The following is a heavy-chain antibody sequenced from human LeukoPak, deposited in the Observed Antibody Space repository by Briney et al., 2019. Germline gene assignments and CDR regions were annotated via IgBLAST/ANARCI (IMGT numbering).Heavy chain of an antibody. Sequence: SETLSLTCTVSGGSISSGDYYWSWIRQPPGKGLEWIGYIYYSGSSYYNPSLKSRVTISVDTSKYQFSLKLSSVTAADTAVYYCARATNNWFDPWGQGTLVTVSS. CDR2: IYYSGSS. V-gene: IGHV4-30-4*01. J-gene: IGHJ5*02. CDR1: GGSISSGDYY. D-gene: IGHD4-11*01. CDR3: ARATNNWFDP.